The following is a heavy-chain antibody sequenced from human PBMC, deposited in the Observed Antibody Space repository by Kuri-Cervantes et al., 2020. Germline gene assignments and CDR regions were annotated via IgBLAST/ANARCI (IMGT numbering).Heavy chain of an antibody. CDR3: ARLKVGEKYGDYVGWFDP. J-gene: IGHJ5*02. Sequence: GSLRLSCTVSGGSISSGGYYWSWIRQPPGKGLEWIGYIYYSGSTNYNPSLKSRVTISVDTSKNQFSLRLSSVAAADTAVYYCARLKVGEKYGDYVGWFDPWGQGTLVTVSS. V-gene: IGHV4-61*08. CDR2: IYYSGST. D-gene: IGHD4-17*01. CDR1: GGSISSGGYY.